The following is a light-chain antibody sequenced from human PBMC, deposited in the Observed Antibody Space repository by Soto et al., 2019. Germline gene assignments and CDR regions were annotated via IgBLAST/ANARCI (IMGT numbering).Light chain of an antibody. J-gene: IGKJ1*01. CDR1: HSVSSSY. CDR2: GAS. V-gene: IGKV3-15*01. Sequence: EMVLTQSPGTLSLSPGERSTLPCRASHSVSSSYLAWYQQKPGQAPRLLIYGASTRATGIPDRFSGSGSGTEFTLIISSLQSEDSAVYYCQQYNSWLWTFGQGTKVDI. CDR3: QQYNSWLWT.